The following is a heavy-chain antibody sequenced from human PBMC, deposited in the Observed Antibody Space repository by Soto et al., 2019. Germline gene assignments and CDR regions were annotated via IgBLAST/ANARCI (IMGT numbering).Heavy chain of an antibody. V-gene: IGHV4-59*01. CDR2: IYYSGST. D-gene: IGHD5-12*01. CDR1: GGSISSYY. CDR3: ARALAVATINYFDY. J-gene: IGHJ4*02. Sequence: SETLSLTCTVSGGSISSYYWSWIRQPPGKGLEWIGYIYYSGSTNYNPSLKSRVTISVDTSKNQFSLKLSSVTAADTAVYYCARALAVATINYFDYWGQGTLVTVSS.